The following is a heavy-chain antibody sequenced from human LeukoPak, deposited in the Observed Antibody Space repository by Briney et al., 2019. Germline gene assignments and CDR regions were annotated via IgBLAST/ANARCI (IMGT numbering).Heavy chain of an antibody. Sequence: GASVKVSCKASGYIFTGYYMHWVRQAPGQGLEWMGWINPNSGDTNFVQKFQGRVTMTRDTSISTVYMGLNSLRSDDTAVYYCARASDSSGYFNWFDPWGQGTLVIVSS. CDR3: ARASDSSGYFNWFDP. CDR1: GYIFTGYY. CDR2: INPNSGDT. J-gene: IGHJ5*02. V-gene: IGHV1-2*02. D-gene: IGHD3-22*01.